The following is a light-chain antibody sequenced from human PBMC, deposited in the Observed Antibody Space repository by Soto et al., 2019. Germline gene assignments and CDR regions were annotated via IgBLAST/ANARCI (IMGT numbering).Light chain of an antibody. Sequence: EIVLTQSPGTLSLSPGERATLSCRASQTVSSNYLAWYQQKPGQAPRLLIYGASSRAIGIPDRFSGSGSGTDFILTISSLEPEDFAVYDCQQYGSSPRVTFGPGTKVDIK. CDR2: GAS. V-gene: IGKV3-20*01. CDR1: QTVSSNY. CDR3: QQYGSSPRVT. J-gene: IGKJ3*01.